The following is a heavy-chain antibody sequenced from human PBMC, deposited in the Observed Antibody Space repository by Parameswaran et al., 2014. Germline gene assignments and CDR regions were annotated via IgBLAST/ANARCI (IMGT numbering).Heavy chain of an antibody. CDR3: ARTPIPLTIFGVVDYFDY. J-gene: IGHJ4*02. D-gene: IGHD3-3*01. V-gene: IGHV3-7*03. CDR2: IKQDGSEK. Sequence: VRQAPGKGLEWVANIKQDGSEKYYVDSVKGRFTISRDNAKNSLYLQMNSLRAEDTAVYYCARTPIPLTIFGVVDYFDYWGQGTLVTVSS.